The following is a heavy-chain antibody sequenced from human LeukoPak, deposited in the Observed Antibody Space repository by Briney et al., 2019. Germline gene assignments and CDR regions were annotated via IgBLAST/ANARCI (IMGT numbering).Heavy chain of an antibody. V-gene: IGHV4-34*01. Sequence: PSETLSLTCAVYGGSLSGHYWSWIRQPPGKGLEWIGEINHSGSTNYNPPLKSRVTISVDTSKNQFSLKLSAVTAADTAVYYCARFKQGGRYYYYGMDVWGQGTTVTVSS. CDR2: INHSGST. CDR1: GGSLSGHY. CDR3: ARFKQGGRYYYYGMDV. D-gene: IGHD1-26*01. J-gene: IGHJ6*02.